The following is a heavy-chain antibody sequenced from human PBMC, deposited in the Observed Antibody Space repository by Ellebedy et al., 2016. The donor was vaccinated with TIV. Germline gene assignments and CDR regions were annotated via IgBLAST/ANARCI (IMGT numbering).Heavy chain of an antibody. CDR2: ISYDGSKK. J-gene: IGHJ3*02. Sequence: GGSLRLSXAASGFTFSSYGMHWVRQAPGKGLEWVAVISYDGSKKSYADSVKGRFTISRDNSKNTLYLQMNSLRAEDTDVYYCAKDLRQRLPEIAFGIWGQGTMVTVSS. V-gene: IGHV3-30*18. CDR1: GFTFSSYG. CDR3: AKDLRQRLPEIAFGI. D-gene: IGHD6-25*01.